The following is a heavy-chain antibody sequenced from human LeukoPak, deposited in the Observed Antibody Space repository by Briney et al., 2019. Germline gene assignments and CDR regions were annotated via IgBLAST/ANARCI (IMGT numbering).Heavy chain of an antibody. Sequence: SQTLSLTCTVSGGSISSGDYYWSWIRQPPGKGLEWIGYIYYSGSTYYNPSLKSRVTISVDTSKNQFSLKLSSVTAADTAVYYCARGGSLLWFGELSYYFDYWGQGTLVTVSS. CDR1: GGSISSGDYY. D-gene: IGHD3-10*01. CDR2: IYYSGST. J-gene: IGHJ4*02. CDR3: ARGGSLLWFGELSYYFDY. V-gene: IGHV4-30-4*08.